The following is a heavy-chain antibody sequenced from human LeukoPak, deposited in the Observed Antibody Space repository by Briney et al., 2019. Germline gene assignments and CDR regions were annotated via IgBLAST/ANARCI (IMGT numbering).Heavy chain of an antibody. V-gene: IGHV4-34*01. Sequence: PSETLSLTCAVYGGSFSGYYWSWIRQPPGKGLEWIGEINHSGSTNYNPSLKSRVTIPVDTSKNQFSLKLSSVTAADTVVYYCARGFGGIAAAGTAGWFDPWGQGTLVTVSS. CDR2: INHSGST. J-gene: IGHJ5*02. CDR3: ARGFGGIAAAGTAGWFDP. CDR1: GGSFSGYY. D-gene: IGHD6-13*01.